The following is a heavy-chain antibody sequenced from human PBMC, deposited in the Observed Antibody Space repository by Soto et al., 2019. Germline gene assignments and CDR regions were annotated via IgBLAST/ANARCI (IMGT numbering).Heavy chain of an antibody. CDR1: GGSISSSSYY. CDR3: ASRGTADASFDF. V-gene: IGHV4-39*01. J-gene: IGHJ4*02. D-gene: IGHD3-16*01. CDR2: VYYSGST. Sequence: QLQLQESGPGLVKPTETLSLTCTVSGGSISSSSYYWGWIRQPPGKGLVWLGSVYYSGSTYSNPSVKSRVTISVDTSKNQFSLRLSSVTAADTAVYYCASRGTADASFDFWGQGTLVTVSS.